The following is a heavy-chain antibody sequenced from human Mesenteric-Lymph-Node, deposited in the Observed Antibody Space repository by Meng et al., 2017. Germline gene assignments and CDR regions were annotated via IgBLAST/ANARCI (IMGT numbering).Heavy chain of an antibody. J-gene: IGHJ5*02. CDR1: GGPNRRWNL. D-gene: IGHD4-17*01. CDR2: INHSGST. Sequence: QGVGPRLVEALGLPVLHCGVSGGPNRRWNLWSWGRQPPGKGLGVDGGINHSGSTNYNPSLKSRVTISVDTSKNQFSLKLSSVTAADTAVYYCARGFVKYTVTRVGNWFDPWGQGTLVTVSS. CDR3: ARGFVKYTVTRVGNWFDP. V-gene: IGHV4-4*02.